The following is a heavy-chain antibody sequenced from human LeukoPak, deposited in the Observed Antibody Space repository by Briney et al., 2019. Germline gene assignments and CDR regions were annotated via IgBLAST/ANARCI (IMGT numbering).Heavy chain of an antibody. CDR2: INPHSGGS. Sequence: GASVKVSCKASGYTFTAYYMHWVRQAPGQGLEWMGWINPHSGGSNYAQKFQGRVTMTRDTSISTAYMELSRLRSDDTAVYYCASTGGCSGGSCYSPHYFDYWGQGTLVTVSS. V-gene: IGHV1-2*02. CDR1: GYTFTAYY. D-gene: IGHD2-15*01. CDR3: ASTGGCSGGSCYSPHYFDY. J-gene: IGHJ4*02.